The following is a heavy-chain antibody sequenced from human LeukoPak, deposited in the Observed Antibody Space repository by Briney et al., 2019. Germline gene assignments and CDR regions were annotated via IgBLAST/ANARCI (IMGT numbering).Heavy chain of an antibody. J-gene: IGHJ4*02. D-gene: IGHD5-12*01. CDR1: GVSFSIYA. Sequence: PGGSLRLSCAASGVSFSIYAMTWVRHAPGRGLQWVSAITVSGGSTYCADSVRGRFTITRDNSKNTLYLRMNGLRAEDTAIYYCATLPRGPTGYVGYGGEDYWGQGTLVTVSS. CDR3: ATLPRGPTGYVGYGGEDY. CDR2: ITVSGGST. V-gene: IGHV3-23*01.